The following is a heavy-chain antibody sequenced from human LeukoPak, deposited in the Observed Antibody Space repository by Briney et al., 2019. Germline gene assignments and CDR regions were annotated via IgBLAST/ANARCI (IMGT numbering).Heavy chain of an antibody. V-gene: IGHV4-61*02. D-gene: IGHD3-10*01. CDR2: IYTSGST. CDR3: ARETLLLWFGELLLFDP. J-gene: IGHJ5*02. CDR1: GYSISSGSYY. Sequence: SETLYLTCTVSGYSISSGSYYWSWIRQPAGKGLEWIGRIYTSGSTNYNPSLKSRVTISVDTSKNQFSLKLSSVTAADTAVYYCARETLLLWFGELLLFDPWGQGTLVTVSS.